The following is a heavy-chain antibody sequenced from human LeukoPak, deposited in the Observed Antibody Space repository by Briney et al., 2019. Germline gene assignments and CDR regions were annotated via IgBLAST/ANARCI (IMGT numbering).Heavy chain of an antibody. CDR2: INPNSGGT. CDR1: GYTFTGYY. J-gene: IGHJ5*01. V-gene: IGHV1-2*02. D-gene: IGHD3-3*01. Sequence: GASVKVSCKASGYTFTGYYMHWVRQAPGQGLEWMGWINPNSGGTNYAQKFQGRVTMTRDTSISTAYMELGRLRSDDTAVYYCARVDYDFWSGYPYNWFDSWGQGTLVTVSS. CDR3: ARVDYDFWSGYPYNWFDS.